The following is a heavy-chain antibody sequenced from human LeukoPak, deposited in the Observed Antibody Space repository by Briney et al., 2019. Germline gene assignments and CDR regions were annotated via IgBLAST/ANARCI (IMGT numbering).Heavy chain of an antibody. CDR3: AKDATGPAGS. J-gene: IGHJ5*02. V-gene: IGHV3-30*18. CDR2: ISYDGSNK. Sequence: QTGGSLRLSCAASGFTFSSYGMHWVRQAPGKGLEWVAVISYDGSNKYYADSVKGRFTISRDNSKNTLYLQMNSLRAEDTAVYYCAKDATGPAGSWGQGTLVTVSS. D-gene: IGHD1-14*01. CDR1: GFTFSSYG.